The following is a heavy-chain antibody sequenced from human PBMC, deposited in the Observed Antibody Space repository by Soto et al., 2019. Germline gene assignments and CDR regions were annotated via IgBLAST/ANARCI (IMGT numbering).Heavy chain of an antibody. D-gene: IGHD5-12*01. Sequence: LPLTCTVSGASISSGRSYWSWIRQHPGKGLEWIGYMFYSGSAYYHPSLKSRVNISADTSKNQFSLRLTSVTPADTAVYYCARDNGYGHFDSWGQGTLGTVSS. V-gene: IGHV4-31*03. CDR2: MFYSGSA. J-gene: IGHJ4*02. CDR1: GASISSGRSY. CDR3: ARDNGYGHFDS.